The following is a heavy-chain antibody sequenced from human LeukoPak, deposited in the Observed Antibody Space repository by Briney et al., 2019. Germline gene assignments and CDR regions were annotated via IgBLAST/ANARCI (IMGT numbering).Heavy chain of an antibody. V-gene: IGHV1-2*02. Sequence: ASVKVSCKVSGYTLTELSMHWVRQAPGHGLEWMGWINPKSGGTNEAQKFHDRVTMTRDTSIRTAYMEVSRLRSDDPAVYYCARSPDILTGENFDYWGQGTLVTVSS. CDR3: ARSPDILTGENFDY. J-gene: IGHJ4*02. CDR2: INPKSGGT. CDR1: GYTLTELS. D-gene: IGHD3-9*01.